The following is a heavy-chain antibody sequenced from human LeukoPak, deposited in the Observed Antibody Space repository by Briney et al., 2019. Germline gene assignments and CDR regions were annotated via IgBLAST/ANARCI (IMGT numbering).Heavy chain of an antibody. J-gene: IGHJ4*02. CDR3: ARSSPPMTTVTTCDY. D-gene: IGHD4-17*01. CDR2: INPSGGST. Sequence: ASVKVSCKASGYTFTSYYMHWVRQAPGQGLEWMGIINPSGGSTSYAQKFQGRVTVTRDTSTSTVYMELSSLRSEDTAVYYCARSSPPMTTVTTCDYWGQGTLVTVSS. CDR1: GYTFTSYY. V-gene: IGHV1-46*01.